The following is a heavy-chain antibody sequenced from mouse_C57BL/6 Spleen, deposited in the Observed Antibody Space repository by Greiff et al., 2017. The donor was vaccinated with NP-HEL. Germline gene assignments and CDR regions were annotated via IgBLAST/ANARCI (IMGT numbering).Heavy chain of an antibody. V-gene: IGHV1-82*01. J-gene: IGHJ4*01. CDR2: IYPGDGDT. D-gene: IGHD2-4*01. Sequence: QVQLQQSGPELVKPGASVKISCKASGYAFSNYWMHWVKQRPGKGLEWIGRIYPGDGDTNYTPQFKGKATLTADKSSSTAYMQLSSLTSEDSAVYYCATWYDYDADAMDYWGQGTSVTVSS. CDR3: ATWYDYDADAMDY. CDR1: GYAFSNYW.